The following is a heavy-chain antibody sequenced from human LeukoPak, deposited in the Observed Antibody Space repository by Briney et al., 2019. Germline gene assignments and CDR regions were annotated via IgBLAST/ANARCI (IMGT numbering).Heavy chain of an antibody. Sequence: AGSLRLSCAASGFTFSSYATSWVRQAPGKGLEWISAISGSGGSTYYADSEKGRFTISRDNSKNTLYLQMDSLRAEDTAVYYSAKEGGATYYDILTGYPHYYFDYWGQGTLVTVSS. J-gene: IGHJ4*02. CDR3: AKEGGATYYDILTGYPHYYFDY. V-gene: IGHV3-23*01. CDR1: GFTFSSYA. D-gene: IGHD3-9*01. CDR2: ISGSGGST.